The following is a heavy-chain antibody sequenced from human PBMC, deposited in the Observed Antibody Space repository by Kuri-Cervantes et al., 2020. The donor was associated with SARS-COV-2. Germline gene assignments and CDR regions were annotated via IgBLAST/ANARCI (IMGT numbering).Heavy chain of an antibody. D-gene: IGHD2-15*01. Sequence: GESLKISCAASGFTFSSYAMHWVRQAPGKGLEWVAVISYDGSNKYYADSVKGRFTISRDNSKNTLSLQMNSLRAEDTAVYYCAREMRMGVAVREVGTDVWGQGTTVTVSS. CDR2: ISYDGSNK. CDR3: AREMRMGVAVREVGTDV. CDR1: GFTFSSYA. J-gene: IGHJ6*02. V-gene: IGHV3-30-3*01.